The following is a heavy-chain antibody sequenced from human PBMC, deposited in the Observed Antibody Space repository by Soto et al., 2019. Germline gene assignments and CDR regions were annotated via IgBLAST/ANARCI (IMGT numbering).Heavy chain of an antibody. D-gene: IGHD3-22*01. J-gene: IGHJ4*02. CDR2: ISTYDGNT. V-gene: IGHV1-18*01. CDR3: ARDPYYYDSSAYYYVFDN. CDR1: GYTFTSYG. Sequence: QVQLVQSGAEVKKPGASVKVSCKASGYTFTSYGISWVRQAPGQGLEWMGWISTYDGNTKNAKKFQGRVTMTTDTSTSTAYMELRSLRSDDTAVYYCARDPYYYDSSAYYYVFDNWGQGTLVTVSS.